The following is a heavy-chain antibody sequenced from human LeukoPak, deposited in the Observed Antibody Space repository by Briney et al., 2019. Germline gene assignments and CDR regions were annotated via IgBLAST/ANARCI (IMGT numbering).Heavy chain of an antibody. Sequence: ASMKVSCKASGYIFTNYGFGWVRQAPGQGLEWMGWISGYNGNTNYAQKFLGRVTMTTDTYTTTAYMELRSLRSDDTAVYYCARWSGGSDWLYHNGMDVWGQGTTVIVSS. J-gene: IGHJ6*02. V-gene: IGHV1-18*01. CDR2: ISGYNGNT. CDR1: GYIFTNYG. CDR3: ARWSGGSDWLYHNGMDV. D-gene: IGHD6-19*01.